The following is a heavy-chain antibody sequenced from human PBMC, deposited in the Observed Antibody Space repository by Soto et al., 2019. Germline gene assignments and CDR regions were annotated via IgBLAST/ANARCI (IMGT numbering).Heavy chain of an antibody. J-gene: IGHJ4*02. Sequence: QVQLVESGGGVVQPGRSLRLSCAASGFTFSSYGMHWVRQAPGKGPEWVAVISYDGSNKYYADSVKGRFTISRDNSKNPLYMQMHSLRAEDTAVYYCAKDRVTVVVTAPFDYWGQGTLVTVAS. D-gene: IGHD2-21*02. CDR2: ISYDGSNK. CDR3: AKDRVTVVVTAPFDY. CDR1: GFTFSSYG. V-gene: IGHV3-30*18.